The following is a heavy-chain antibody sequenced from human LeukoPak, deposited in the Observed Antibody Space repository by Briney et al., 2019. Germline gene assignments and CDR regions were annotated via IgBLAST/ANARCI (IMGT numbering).Heavy chain of an antibody. CDR1: GYSISSGYY. J-gene: IGHJ4*02. Sequence: PSETLSLTCAVSGYSISSGYYWGWIRQPPGKGLEWIGSIYHSGSTYYNPSLKSRVTISVDTSKNQFSLKLSSVTAADTAVYYCARRDYDFWSGPANNFDYWGQGTLVTVS. CDR2: IYHSGST. CDR3: ARRDYDFWSGPANNFDY. V-gene: IGHV4-38-2*01. D-gene: IGHD3-3*01.